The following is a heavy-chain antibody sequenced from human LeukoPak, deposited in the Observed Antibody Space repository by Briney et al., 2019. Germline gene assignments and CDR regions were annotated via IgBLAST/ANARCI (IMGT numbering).Heavy chain of an antibody. CDR2: ISYDGSNK. V-gene: IGHV3-30*04. J-gene: IGHJ4*02. CDR3: ARGYSSSWYVVQFDY. D-gene: IGHD6-13*01. CDR1: GFTFSSYA. Sequence: GGSLRLSCAASGFTFSSYAMHWVRQAPGKGLEWVAVISYDGSNKYYADSVKGRFTISRDNSKNTLYLQMNSLRAEDTAVYYCARGYSSSWYVVQFDYWGQGTLVTVSS.